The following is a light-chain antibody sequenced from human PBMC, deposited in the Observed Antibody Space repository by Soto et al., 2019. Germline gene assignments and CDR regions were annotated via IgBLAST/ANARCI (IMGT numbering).Light chain of an antibody. V-gene: IGKV1-5*03. CDR1: QSISSW. CDR3: QQYNSYPWT. Sequence: DIQMTQSPSTLSASVGVRVTITCRDSQSISSWLAWYQQKPGKAPKLLIYKASSLESGVPSRFSGSGSGTEFTLTISSLQPDDFATYYCQQYNSYPWTFGQGTKVEIK. J-gene: IGKJ1*01. CDR2: KAS.